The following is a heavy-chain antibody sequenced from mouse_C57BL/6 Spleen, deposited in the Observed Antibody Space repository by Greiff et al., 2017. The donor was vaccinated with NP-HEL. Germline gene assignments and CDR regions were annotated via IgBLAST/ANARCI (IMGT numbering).Heavy chain of an antibody. CDR1: GFTFSDYY. D-gene: IGHD2-10*01. CDR3: ARGLLLYFDV. V-gene: IGHV5-16*01. J-gene: IGHJ1*03. CDR2: INYDGSST. Sequence: EVQVVESEGGLVQPGSSMKLSCTASGFTFSDYYMAWVRQVPEKGLEWVANINYDGSSTYYLDSLKSRFIISRDNAKNILYLQMSSLKSEDTATYYCARGLLLYFDVWGTGTTVTVSS.